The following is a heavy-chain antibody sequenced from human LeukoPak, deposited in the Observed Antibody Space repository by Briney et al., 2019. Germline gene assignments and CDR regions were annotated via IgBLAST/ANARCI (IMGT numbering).Heavy chain of an antibody. Sequence: PGGSLRLSCAASGFTFSSYAMSWVRQAPGKGLEWVSVIYSGGSTYYADSVKGRFTISRDNSKNTLYLQMNSLRAEDTAVYYCASGYSYGDAFDIWGQGTMVTVSS. D-gene: IGHD5-18*01. CDR3: ASGYSYGDAFDI. V-gene: IGHV3-66*01. CDR2: IYSGGST. J-gene: IGHJ3*02. CDR1: GFTFSSYA.